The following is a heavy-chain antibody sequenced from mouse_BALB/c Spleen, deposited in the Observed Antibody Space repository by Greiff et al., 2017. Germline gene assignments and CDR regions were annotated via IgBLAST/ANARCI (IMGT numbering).Heavy chain of an antibody. CDR3: ARSRYDDSWFAY. D-gene: IGHD2-12*01. CDR2: INPSTGYT. Sequence: VQLQQSGAELAKPGASVKMSCKASGYTFTSYWMHWVKQRPGQGLEWIGYINPSTGYTEYNQKFKDKATLTADKSSSTAYMQLSSLTSEDSAVYYCARSRYDDSWFAYWGQGTLVTVSA. V-gene: IGHV1-7*01. CDR1: GYTFTSYW. J-gene: IGHJ3*01.